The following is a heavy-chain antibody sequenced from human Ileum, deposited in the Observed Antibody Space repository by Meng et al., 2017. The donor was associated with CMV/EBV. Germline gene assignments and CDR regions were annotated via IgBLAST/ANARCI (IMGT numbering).Heavy chain of an antibody. D-gene: IGHD2-15*01. CDR2: ISSSSSTI. V-gene: IGHV3-48*04. Sequence: GESLKISCAASGFTFSSYSMNWVRQAPGKGLEWVSYISSSSSTIYYADSVKGRFTISRDNARQSLYLQMNSLRAEDTAVYYCARDWGWFRIDLWGQGTLVTVSS. CDR1: GFTFSSYS. J-gene: IGHJ5*02. CDR3: ARDWGWFRIDL.